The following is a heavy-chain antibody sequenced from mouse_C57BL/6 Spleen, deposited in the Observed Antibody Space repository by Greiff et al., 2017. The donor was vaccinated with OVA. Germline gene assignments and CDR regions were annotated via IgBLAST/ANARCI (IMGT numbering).Heavy chain of an antibody. CDR2: IWTGGGT. V-gene: IGHV2-9-1*01. Sequence: QVQLQQSGPGLVAPSQSLSITCTVSGFSLTSYAISWVRQPPGKGLEWLGVIWTGGGTNYNSALKSRLSISKDNSKSQVFLKMNSLQTDDTARYYCARNYYGSNYAMDYWGQGTSVTVSS. CDR1: GFSLTSYA. CDR3: ARNYYGSNYAMDY. D-gene: IGHD1-1*01. J-gene: IGHJ4*01.